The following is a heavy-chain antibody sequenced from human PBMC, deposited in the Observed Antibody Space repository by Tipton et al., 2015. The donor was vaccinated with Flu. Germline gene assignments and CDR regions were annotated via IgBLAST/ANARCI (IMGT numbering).Heavy chain of an antibody. CDR3: ARRDYSNYVSEPKNWFDP. D-gene: IGHD4-11*01. V-gene: IGHV4-38-2*01. CDR2: VHQTGTT. Sequence: TLSLTCSVSGDSIGSPYLWGWIRRPPGKGLEWIGNVHQTGTTYYNPSLRRRVNIAVDRPKNQFSLRLTSVTAADTAVYYRARRDYSNYVSEPKNWFDPWGQGILVTVSS. CDR1: GDSIGSPYL. J-gene: IGHJ5*02.